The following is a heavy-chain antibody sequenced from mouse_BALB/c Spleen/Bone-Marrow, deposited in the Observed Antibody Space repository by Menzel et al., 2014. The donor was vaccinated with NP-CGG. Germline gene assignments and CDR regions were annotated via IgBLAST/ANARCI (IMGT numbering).Heavy chain of an antibody. CDR1: GFDFXRYW. J-gene: IGHJ3*01. CDR3: TRLHYYGYSAY. CDR2: INPDSSTI. Sequence: EVKVVESGGGLVQPGGSLKLSCAASGFDFXRYWMSWVRQAPGKGLEGIGEINPDSSTINYTPSLKDKFIISRDNAKNTLYLQKSKVRPEDTALYYCTRLHYYGYSAYWGQGTLVTVST. D-gene: IGHD1-2*01. V-gene: IGHV4-1*02.